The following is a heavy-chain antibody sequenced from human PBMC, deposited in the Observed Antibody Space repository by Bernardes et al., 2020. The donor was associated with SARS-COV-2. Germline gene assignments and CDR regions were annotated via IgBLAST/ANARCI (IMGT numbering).Heavy chain of an antibody. Sequence: GGSLKISCKASGSTFTNYWIGWVRPIPGKGLELMGIIYPGDSDTRYSPSFQGQFTSSVDKSITTAFLQWSSLKASDTAMYYCAKSGGDRMFGPGVWGQGTRVTVSS. V-gene: IGHV5-51*01. CDR1: GSTFTNYW. D-gene: IGHD3-3*02. CDR2: IYPGDSDT. J-gene: IGHJ6*02. CDR3: AKSGGDRMFGPGV.